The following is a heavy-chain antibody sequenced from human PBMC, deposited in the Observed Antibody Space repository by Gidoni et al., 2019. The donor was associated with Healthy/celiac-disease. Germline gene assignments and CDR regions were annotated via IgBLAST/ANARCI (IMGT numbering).Heavy chain of an antibody. CDR2: IFSNDEK. CDR3: ARIPYDFWSGYFPYGMDV. J-gene: IGHJ6*02. CDR1: GFSLSNARMG. Sequence: QVTLKESGPVLVKPTETLTLTCTVSGFSLSNARMGVSWIRQPPGKALEWLAHIFSNDEKSYSTSLKSRLTISKDTSKSQVVLTMTNMDPVDTATYYCARIPYDFWSGYFPYGMDVWGQGTTVTVSS. V-gene: IGHV2-26*01. D-gene: IGHD3-3*01.